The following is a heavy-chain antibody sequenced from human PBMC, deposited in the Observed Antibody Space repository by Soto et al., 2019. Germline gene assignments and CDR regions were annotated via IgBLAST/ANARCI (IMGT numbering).Heavy chain of an antibody. D-gene: IGHD3-10*01. Sequence: GASVKVSCKASGYTFTGYYMHWVRQAPGQGLEWMGWINPNSGGTNYAQKFQGWVTMTRDTSISTAYMELSRLRSDDTAVYYCARDETHYGSGCYYERPSESMGVWGQGTTVTVSS. CDR3: ARDETHYGSGCYYERPSESMGV. J-gene: IGHJ6*02. CDR1: GYTFTGYY. V-gene: IGHV1-2*04. CDR2: INPNSGGT.